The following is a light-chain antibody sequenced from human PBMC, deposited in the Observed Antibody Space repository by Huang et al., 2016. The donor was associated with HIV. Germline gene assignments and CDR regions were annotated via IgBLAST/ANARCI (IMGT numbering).Light chain of an antibody. Sequence: VMTQSPASLPVAPVERATLSCRARQSVESDLAWYQKKPGQAPRSLMYGASTRATGVPPRFSGSGSGTNFTLTISSLQSEDFAFYYCHQYHDWPRTFGQGTKVEVK. CDR2: GAS. CDR3: HQYHDWPRT. CDR1: QSVESD. J-gene: IGKJ1*01. V-gene: IGKV3-15*01.